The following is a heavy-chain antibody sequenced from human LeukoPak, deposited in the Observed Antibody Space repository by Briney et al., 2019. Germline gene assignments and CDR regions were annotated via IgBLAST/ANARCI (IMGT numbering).Heavy chain of an antibody. Sequence: ASVKVSCKASGYTFTGYYMHWVRQAPGQGLEWMGWINPNSGGTNYAQKFQGRVTMTRDTSISTAYMELSRLRSDDTAVYYCARDYLKGGYDSMDYWGQGTLVTVSS. CDR1: GYTFTGYY. J-gene: IGHJ4*02. CDR2: INPNSGGT. D-gene: IGHD5-12*01. V-gene: IGHV1-2*02. CDR3: ARDYLKGGYDSMDY.